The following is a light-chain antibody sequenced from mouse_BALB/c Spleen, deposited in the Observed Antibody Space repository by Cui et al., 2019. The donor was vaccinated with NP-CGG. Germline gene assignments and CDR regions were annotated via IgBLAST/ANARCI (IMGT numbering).Light chain of an antibody. J-gene: IGLJ1*01. Sequence: QAVVTQESGLTTSTGETVTLTCRSSTRAVTTSNYANWVQEKPDHLFTGLIGGTNNRVPGVPARFSGSLIGDKAALTITGAQTEDEAIYFCVLWYSNHWVFGGGTKLTVL. CDR3: VLWYSNHWV. CDR2: GTN. V-gene: IGLV1*01. CDR1: TRAVTTSNY.